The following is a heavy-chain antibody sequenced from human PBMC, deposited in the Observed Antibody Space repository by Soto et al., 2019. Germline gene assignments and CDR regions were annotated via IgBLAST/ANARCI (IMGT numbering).Heavy chain of an antibody. V-gene: IGHV1-8*01. CDR1: GYTFTSYD. Sequence: QVQLVQSGAEVKKPGASVKVSCKASGYTFTSYDINWVRQATGQGLEWMGWMNPNSGNTGYAQKFPGRVTMTRNTSRSTAYMGRSSLRSEDTAVHYCARGCKRYYGSGSYPGYWGQGTLVTVSS. CDR3: ARGCKRYYGSGSYPGY. J-gene: IGHJ4*02. CDR2: MNPNSGNT. D-gene: IGHD3-10*01.